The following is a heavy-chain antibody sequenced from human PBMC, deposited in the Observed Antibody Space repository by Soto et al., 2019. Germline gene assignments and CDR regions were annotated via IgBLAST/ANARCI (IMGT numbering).Heavy chain of an antibody. V-gene: IGHV4-4*02. Sequence: SETLSLTCAVSGGSISSSNWWSCVRQPPGKGLEWIGEIYHSGSTNYNPSLKSRVTISVDKSKNQFSLKLSSVTAADTAVYYCARDYRRATLDYYDSSGHFDYWGQGTLVTVSS. CDR1: GGSISSSNW. CDR3: ARDYRRATLDYYDSSGHFDY. D-gene: IGHD3-22*01. J-gene: IGHJ4*02. CDR2: IYHSGST.